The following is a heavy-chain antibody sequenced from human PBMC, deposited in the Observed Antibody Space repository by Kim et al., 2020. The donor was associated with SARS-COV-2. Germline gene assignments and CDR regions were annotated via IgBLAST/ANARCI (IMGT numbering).Heavy chain of an antibody. V-gene: IGHV4-59*01. Sequence: KSRVTISVDTSKNQFSLKLSSVTAADTAVYYCARSNGDRNTPYYYYGMDVWGQGTTVTVSS. CDR3: ARSNGDRNTPYYYYGMDV. J-gene: IGHJ6*02. D-gene: IGHD3-10*01.